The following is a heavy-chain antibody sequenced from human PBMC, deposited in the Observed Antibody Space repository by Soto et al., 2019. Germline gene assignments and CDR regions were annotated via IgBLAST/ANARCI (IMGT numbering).Heavy chain of an antibody. Sequence: GGSLRLSCAASGFTFSSYAMHWVRQAPGKGLEWVAVISYDGSNKYYADSVKGRFTISRDNSKNTLYLQMNSLRAEDTAVYYCARDKVSADFDYWGQGTLVTVSS. CDR1: GFTFSSYA. CDR2: ISYDGSNK. D-gene: IGHD3-10*01. J-gene: IGHJ4*02. V-gene: IGHV3-30-3*01. CDR3: ARDKVSADFDY.